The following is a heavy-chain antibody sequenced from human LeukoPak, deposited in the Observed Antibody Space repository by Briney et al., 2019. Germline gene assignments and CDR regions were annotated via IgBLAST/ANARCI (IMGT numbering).Heavy chain of an antibody. CDR3: ARGPTLTTDY. J-gene: IGHJ4*02. CDR1: GGSISRLY. V-gene: IGHV4-59*01. D-gene: IGHD4-17*01. Sequence: SETLSLTCSVSGGSISRLYWSWIRQPPGKGLEWIGYIYYTGSTNYNPSLKSRVTMSVDTSKNQFSLRLSSVTAADTAVYYCARGPTLTTDYWGQGTLVTVSS. CDR2: IYYTGST.